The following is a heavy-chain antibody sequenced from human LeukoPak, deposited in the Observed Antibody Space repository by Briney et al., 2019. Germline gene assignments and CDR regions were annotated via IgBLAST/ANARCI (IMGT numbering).Heavy chain of an antibody. J-gene: IGHJ4*02. D-gene: IGHD5-24*01. CDR3: ARGRRALDY. CDR1: GGSFSGYY. Sequence: SETLSLTCAVYGGSFSGYYWSWIRQPPGKGLEWIGEINHSGSTNYNPSLKSRVTISVDTSKNQFSLKLSSVTAADTAVYYCARGRRALDYWGQGTLVTVSS. CDR2: INHSGST. V-gene: IGHV4-34*01.